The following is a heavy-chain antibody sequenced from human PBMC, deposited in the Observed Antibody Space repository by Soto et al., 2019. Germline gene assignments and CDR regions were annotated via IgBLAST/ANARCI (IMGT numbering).Heavy chain of an antibody. Sequence: PGGSLRLSCAASGCTFSSYSMNWVRKATGKGLEWVSYISSSSSTIYYADSVKGRFTISRDNAKNSLYLQMNSLRAEDTAVYYCARDLYDYIWGSYRPAAFDIWGQGTMVTVSS. CDR1: GCTFSSYS. CDR2: ISSSSSTI. CDR3: ARDLYDYIWGSYRPAAFDI. J-gene: IGHJ3*02. V-gene: IGHV3-48*01. D-gene: IGHD3-16*02.